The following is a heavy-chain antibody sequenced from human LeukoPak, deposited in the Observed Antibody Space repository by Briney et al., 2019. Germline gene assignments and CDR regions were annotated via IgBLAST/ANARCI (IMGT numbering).Heavy chain of an antibody. V-gene: IGHV4-39*07. CDR2: IYYSGGT. CDR3: ATAVSRWPSWFDP. D-gene: IGHD4-23*01. Sequence: SETLSLTCTVSGGSISSSSHYWGWIRQPPGKGLEWIGSIYYSGGTYYNPSLKSRVTISVDTSKNQFSLRLSSVTASDTAVYYCATAVSRWPSWFDPWGQGTLVTVSS. J-gene: IGHJ5*02. CDR1: GGSISSSSHY.